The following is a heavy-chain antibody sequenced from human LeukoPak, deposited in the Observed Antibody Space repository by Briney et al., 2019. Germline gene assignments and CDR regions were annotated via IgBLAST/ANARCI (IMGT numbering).Heavy chain of an antibody. CDR2: ISSSSSYI. CDR1: GFTFSSYS. CDR3: AREVATYYYDSCGPGRLDY. D-gene: IGHD3-22*01. Sequence: GGSLRLSCAASGFTFSSYSMNWVRQAPGKGLEWVSSISSSSSYIYYADSVKGRFTISRDNAKNSLYLQMNSLRAEDTAVYYCAREVATYYYDSCGPGRLDYWGQGTLVTVSS. V-gene: IGHV3-21*01. J-gene: IGHJ4*02.